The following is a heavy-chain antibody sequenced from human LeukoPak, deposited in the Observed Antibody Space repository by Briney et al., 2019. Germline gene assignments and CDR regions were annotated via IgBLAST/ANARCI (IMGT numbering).Heavy chain of an antibody. D-gene: IGHD2-15*01. CDR3: AKDRVYCSGGSCPYWYFDL. Sequence: GRPLRLSCAASGFTFSSYGMHWVRQAPGKGLEWVAVISYDGSNKYYADSVKGRFTISRDNSKNTLYLQMNSLRAEDTAVYYCAKDRVYCSGGSCPYWYFDLWGRGTLVTVSS. CDR2: ISYDGSNK. V-gene: IGHV3-30*18. J-gene: IGHJ2*01. CDR1: GFTFSSYG.